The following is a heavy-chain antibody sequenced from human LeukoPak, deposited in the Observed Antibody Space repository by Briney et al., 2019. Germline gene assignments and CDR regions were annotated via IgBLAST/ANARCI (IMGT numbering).Heavy chain of an antibody. CDR3: ASYDSSGSY. V-gene: IGHV3-48*03. D-gene: IGHD3-22*01. CDR1: GFTFSSYE. J-gene: IGHJ4*02. CDR2: ISSRGSTI. Sequence: GGSLRLSCAASGFTFSSYEMNWVRQAPGKRLEWVSYISSRGSTIHYADSVKGRFTISRDNAKNSLYLQMNSLRAEDTAVYYRASYDSSGSYWGQGTLVTVSS.